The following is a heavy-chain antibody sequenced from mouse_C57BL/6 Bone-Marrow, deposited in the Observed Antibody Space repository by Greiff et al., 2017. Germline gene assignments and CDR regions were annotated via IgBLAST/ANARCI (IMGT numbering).Heavy chain of an antibody. V-gene: IGHV1-81*01. J-gene: IGHJ3*01. CDR3: ARGPLFAY. CDR2: IYPRSGNT. Sequence: QVQLQQSGAELARPGASVKLSCKASGYTFTSYGISWVKQRTVQGLEWIGEIYPRSGNTYYNEKFKGKATLTADKSSSTAYMELRSLTSEDSAVYFCARGPLFAYWGQGTLVTVSA. CDR1: GYTFTSYG.